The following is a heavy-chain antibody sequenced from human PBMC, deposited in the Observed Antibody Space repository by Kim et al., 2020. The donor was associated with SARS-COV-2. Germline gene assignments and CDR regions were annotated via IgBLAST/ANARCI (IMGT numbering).Heavy chain of an antibody. CDR1: GYTFTSYG. CDR2: ISAYNGNT. CDR3: ARVFRALSGITMVRGVIINGFDY. J-gene: IGHJ4*02. Sequence: ASVKVSCKASGYTFTSYGISWVRQAPGQGLEWMGWISAYNGNTNYAQKLQGRVTMTTDTSTSTAYMELRRLRSDDTAVYYCARVFRALSGITMVRGVIINGFDYWGQGTLVTVSS. D-gene: IGHD3-10*01. V-gene: IGHV1-18*04.